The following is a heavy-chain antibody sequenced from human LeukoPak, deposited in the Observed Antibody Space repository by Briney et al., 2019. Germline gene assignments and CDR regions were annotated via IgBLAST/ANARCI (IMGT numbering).Heavy chain of an antibody. J-gene: IGHJ6*02. Sequence: SETLSLTCTVSGGSISSGDYYWSWNRQPPGKGLEWIGYIYYSGSTYYSPSLKSRVTISVDTSKNQFSLKLSSVTAADTAVYYCARWAGFLGMDVWGQGTTVTISS. CDR2: IYYSGST. CDR3: ARWAGFLGMDV. D-gene: IGHD2-15*01. V-gene: IGHV4-30-4*01. CDR1: GGSISSGDYY.